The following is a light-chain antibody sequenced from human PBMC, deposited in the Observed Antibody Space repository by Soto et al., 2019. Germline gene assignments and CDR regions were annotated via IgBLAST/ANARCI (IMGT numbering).Light chain of an antibody. J-gene: IGLJ3*02. CDR2: DVS. Sequence: QSALTQPRSVSGSPGQSVTISCTGTSSDVGGYNYVSWYQQHPGKAPKLMIDDVSKRPSGVPHRFSGSKSGNTASLTISGLQAEDEADYYCCSYAGSYTWVFGGGTKLTVL. CDR1: SSDVGGYNY. CDR3: CSYAGSYTWV. V-gene: IGLV2-11*01.